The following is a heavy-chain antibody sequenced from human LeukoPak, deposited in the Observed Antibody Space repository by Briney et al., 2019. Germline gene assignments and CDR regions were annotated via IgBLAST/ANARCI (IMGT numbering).Heavy chain of an antibody. CDR3: ARGSIVGAISY. CDR2: VYHSGTT. V-gene: IGHV4-38-2*01. Sequence: SETLSLTCAVSGYSISSGYYWGWIRQPPGRGLEWIGSVYHSGTTHYNPSLKSRVTISEDTSRNQFSLKLSSVTAADTAVYYCARGSIVGAISYWGQGTLVTVSS. CDR1: GYSISSGYY. J-gene: IGHJ4*02. D-gene: IGHD1-26*01.